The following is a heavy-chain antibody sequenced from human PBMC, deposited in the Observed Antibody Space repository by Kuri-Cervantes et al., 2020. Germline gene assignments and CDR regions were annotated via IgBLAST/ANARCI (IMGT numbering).Heavy chain of an antibody. CDR2: ISGSGGST. D-gene: IGHD6-19*01. CDR1: GFTFSSYA. J-gene: IGHJ4*02. V-gene: IGHV3-23*01. Sequence: GGSLRLSCAASGFTFSSYAMSWVRQAPGKGLEWVSAISGSGGSTYYADSVKGRFTISRDNSKNTLYLQMNSLRAEDTAVYYCAKEDGSGWYSGFGYFDYWGQGTLVTVSS. CDR3: AKEDGSGWYSGFGYFDY.